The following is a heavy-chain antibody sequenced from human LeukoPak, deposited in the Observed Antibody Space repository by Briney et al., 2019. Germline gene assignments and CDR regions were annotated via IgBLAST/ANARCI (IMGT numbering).Heavy chain of an antibody. D-gene: IGHD4-11*01. CDR2: IYHSGSS. Sequence: SETLSLTCTVSGYSINSGYYWAWIRQPPGKGLEWIANIYHSGSSYYNPSLKSRVTISVDTSKNQFSLKLSSVTAADTAVYYCARLTIVTTYYYYYMDVWGKGTTVTVSS. CDR1: GYSINSGYY. CDR3: ARLTIVTTYYYYYMDV. J-gene: IGHJ6*03. V-gene: IGHV4-38-2*02.